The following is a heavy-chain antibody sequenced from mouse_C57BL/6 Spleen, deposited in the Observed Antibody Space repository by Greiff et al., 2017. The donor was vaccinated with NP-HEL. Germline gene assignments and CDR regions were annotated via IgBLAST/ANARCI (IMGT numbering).Heavy chain of an antibody. J-gene: IGHJ2*01. Sequence: EVQLQQSGAELVRPGASVKLSCTASGFNIKDDYMHWVKQRPEQGLEWIGWIDPENGDTEYASKFQGKATITADTSSNTAYLQLSSLTSEDTAVYYCTTGLWLGYWGQGTTLTVSS. V-gene: IGHV14-4*01. CDR2: IDPENGDT. CDR1: GFNIKDDY. CDR3: TTGLWLGY. D-gene: IGHD2-2*01.